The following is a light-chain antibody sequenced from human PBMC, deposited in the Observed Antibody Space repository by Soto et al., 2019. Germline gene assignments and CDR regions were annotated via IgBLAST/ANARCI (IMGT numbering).Light chain of an antibody. CDR2: GAS. J-gene: IGKJ3*01. CDR1: QSISSSY. CDR3: QQYSSSPPEFT. Sequence: EIVLTQSPGTLSLSPGERATLSCRASQSISSSYLAWYQQRPGQAPRLLIFGASYRATGIPDRFSGSGSGTDFTLTISRLEPEDFAVYYCQQYSSSPPEFTCGPGTRVDSK. V-gene: IGKV3-20*01.